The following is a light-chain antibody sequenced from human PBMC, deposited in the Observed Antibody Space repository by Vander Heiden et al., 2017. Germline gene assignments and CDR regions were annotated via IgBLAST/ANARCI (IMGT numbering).Light chain of an antibody. CDR3: QQYNSYPLT. V-gene: IGKV1-16*02. CDR1: QGINNF. J-gene: IGKJ4*01. CDR2: DTS. Sequence: DNQMTQSPSSLSASVGDRVIITCRASQGINNFLGWFQQRPGKAHKSLIYDTSNLHSGVPSNFSGSGSGTDFTLTIKSLQPEDFATYCQQYNSYPLTFGGGTRVEIK.